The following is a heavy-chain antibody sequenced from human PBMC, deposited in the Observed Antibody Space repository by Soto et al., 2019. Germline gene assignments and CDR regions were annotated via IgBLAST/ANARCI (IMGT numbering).Heavy chain of an antibody. Sequence: GGSLRLSCAASGFTFSSYAMSWVLQAPWKGLEWVSAISGSGGSTYYADSVKGRFTISRDNSKNTLYLQMNSLRAEDTAVYYCAKEWSYSSSWYEPDYWGQGTLVTVSS. V-gene: IGHV3-23*01. CDR2: ISGSGGST. CDR1: GFTFSSYA. CDR3: AKEWSYSSSWYEPDY. D-gene: IGHD6-13*01. J-gene: IGHJ4*02.